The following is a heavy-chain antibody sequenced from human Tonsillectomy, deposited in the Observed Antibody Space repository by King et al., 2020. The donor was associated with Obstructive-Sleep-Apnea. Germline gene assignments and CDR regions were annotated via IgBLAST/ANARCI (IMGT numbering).Heavy chain of an antibody. CDR1: GFTFDDYA. Sequence: VQLVESGGAVVQPGGSLRLSCAASGFTFDDYAMHWVRQAPGKVLEWVSRISWDGGATSFADSVKGRFSISRDTSKNVLYLQMNSLRVDDTALYYCAKDSPRYSTGYYFDYWGQGTLVTVSS. CDR3: AKDSPRYSTGYYFDY. J-gene: IGHJ4*02. CDR2: ISWDGGAT. V-gene: IGHV3-43D*03. D-gene: IGHD2-8*02.